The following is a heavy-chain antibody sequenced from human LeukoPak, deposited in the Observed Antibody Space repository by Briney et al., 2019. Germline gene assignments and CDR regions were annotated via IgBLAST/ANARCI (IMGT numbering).Heavy chain of an antibody. CDR2: IYDSGTT. CDR3: AAGAFTRGEHDF. CDR1: GTSISSDTYY. J-gene: IGHJ4*02. D-gene: IGHD1/OR15-1a*01. Sequence: SETLSLTCTVSGTSISSDTYYWNWVRQTPGRGLEWIGCIYDSGTTYYNPSLESRITMAMDTSKNQFSLKLTSLTAPDTAVYYCAAGAFTRGEHDFWGQGTLVTVSS. V-gene: IGHV4-30-4*01.